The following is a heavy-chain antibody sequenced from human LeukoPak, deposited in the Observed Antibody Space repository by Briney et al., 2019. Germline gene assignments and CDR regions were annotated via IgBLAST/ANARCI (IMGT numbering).Heavy chain of an antibody. CDR2: IYTSGSA. D-gene: IGHD2-2*01. J-gene: IGHJ6*03. CDR3: ARARYCCSTSCYPSYYFYMDV. CDR1: GGSISSGSYY. V-gene: IGHV4-61*02. Sequence: SQTLSLTCTVSGGSISSGSYYWSWIRQPAGKGLEWIGRIYTSGSANYNPSLKSRVTISVDTSKNQFSLKLSSVTAADTAVYYCARARYCCSTSCYPSYYFYMDVWGKGTTVTVSS.